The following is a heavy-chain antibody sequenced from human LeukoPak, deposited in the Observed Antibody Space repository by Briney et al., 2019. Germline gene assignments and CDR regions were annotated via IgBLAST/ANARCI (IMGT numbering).Heavy chain of an antibody. CDR2: IYWDDDK. CDR3: AHSTGEGYYDFWSGSSYYYYYMDV. V-gene: IGHV2-5*02. D-gene: IGHD3-3*01. Sequence: SGPTLVKPTQTLTLTCTSSGFSLSTSGVGVGWIRQPPGEALEWLALIYWDDDKRYSPSLKSRLTITRDTSKNQVVLTMTNMDPVDTATYYCAHSTGEGYYDFWSGSSYYYYYMDVWGKGTTVTVSS. CDR1: GFSLSTSGVG. J-gene: IGHJ6*03.